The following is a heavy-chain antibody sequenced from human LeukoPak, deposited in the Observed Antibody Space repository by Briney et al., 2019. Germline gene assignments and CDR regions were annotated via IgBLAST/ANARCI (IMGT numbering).Heavy chain of an antibody. D-gene: IGHD6-13*01. Sequence: GGSLRLSCAVSGFTFSTYAMSWVRQAPGKGLEWVSAISGSGDSTYYADSVKGRFTISRDNSKNTLYLQMNSLRAEDTAVYCCAKDRIVGIPPYSSSWYYFDYWGQGTLVSVSS. CDR1: GFTFSTYA. CDR3: AKDRIVGIPPYSSSWYYFDY. J-gene: IGHJ4*02. V-gene: IGHV3-23*01. CDR2: ISGSGDST.